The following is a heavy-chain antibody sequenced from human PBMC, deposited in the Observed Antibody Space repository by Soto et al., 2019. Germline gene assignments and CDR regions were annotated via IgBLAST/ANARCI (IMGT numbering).Heavy chain of an antibody. CDR3: AHPRGFGVFDAYDI. J-gene: IGHJ3*02. D-gene: IGHD3-10*01. V-gene: IGHV3-23*01. Sequence: QLLESGGGLVQPGGSLRLSCAASGFTFSTYAMSWVRQAPGKGLEWVSAISNSGGMIYYADSVQGRFTISRDNSMKTLFLQMHSLRIEDTAVYYCAHPRGFGVFDAYDIWGQGTMVIVSS. CDR2: ISNSGGMI. CDR1: GFTFSTYA.